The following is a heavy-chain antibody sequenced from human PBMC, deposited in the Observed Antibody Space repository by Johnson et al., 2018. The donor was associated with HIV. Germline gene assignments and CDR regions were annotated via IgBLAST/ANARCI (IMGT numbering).Heavy chain of an antibody. D-gene: IGHD3-22*01. J-gene: IGHJ3*02. CDR3: AKDWASSYYDSSAKGGAFDI. CDR2: ISYDGSNK. V-gene: IGHV3-30*18. Sequence: VQLVESGGGVVQPGRSLRLSCAASGFTFSSYAMHWVRQAPGKGLEWVAVISYDGSNKYYADSVKGRFPISRDNSKNALYLQMNNVRAEDTAVYYCAKDWASSYYDSSAKGGAFDIWGQGTMVTVSS. CDR1: GFTFSSYA.